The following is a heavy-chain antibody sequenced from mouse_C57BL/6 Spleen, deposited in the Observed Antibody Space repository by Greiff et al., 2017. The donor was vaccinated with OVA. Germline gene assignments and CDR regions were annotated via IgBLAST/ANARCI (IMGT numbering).Heavy chain of an antibody. J-gene: IGHJ1*03. CDR3: ARHGSNYYYGSSYWYFDV. CDR2: FYPGSGSI. D-gene: IGHD1-1*01. CDR1: GYTFTEYT. V-gene: IGHV1-62-2*01. Sequence: QVQLQQSGAELVKPGASVKLSCKASGYTFTEYTIHWVKQRSGQGLEWIGWFYPGSGSIKYNEKFKDKATLTADKSSSTVYMELSRLTSEDSAVYFCARHGSNYYYGSSYWYFDVWGTGTTVTVSS.